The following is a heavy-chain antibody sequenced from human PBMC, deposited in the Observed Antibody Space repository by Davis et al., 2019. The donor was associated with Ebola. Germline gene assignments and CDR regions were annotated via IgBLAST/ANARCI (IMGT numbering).Heavy chain of an antibody. V-gene: IGHV3-48*02. CDR1: GFTFSRNS. D-gene: IGHD3-22*01. J-gene: IGHJ4*02. Sequence: GESLKISCVASGFTFSRNSMNWVRQAPGKGLEWVSYISSSSSTIYYADSVKGRFTISRDNAKNSLYLQMNSLRDEDTAVYFCARAGVNSYDSSGYYYDYWGQGTLVTVSS. CDR2: ISSSSSTI. CDR3: ARAGVNSYDSSGYYYDY.